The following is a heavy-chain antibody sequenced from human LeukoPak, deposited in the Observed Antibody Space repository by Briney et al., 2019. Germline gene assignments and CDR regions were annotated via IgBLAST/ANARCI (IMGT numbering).Heavy chain of an antibody. J-gene: IGHJ4*02. CDR3: ARVGAGIAVAGSGPYFDY. V-gene: IGHV3-30-3*01. D-gene: IGHD6-19*01. Sequence: GGSLRLSCAASGFTFSSYAMHWVHQAPGKGLEWVAVISYDGSNKYYADSVKGRFTISRDNSKNTLYLQMNSLRAEDTAVYYCARVGAGIAVAGSGPYFDYWGQGTLVTVSS. CDR1: GFTFSSYA. CDR2: ISYDGSNK.